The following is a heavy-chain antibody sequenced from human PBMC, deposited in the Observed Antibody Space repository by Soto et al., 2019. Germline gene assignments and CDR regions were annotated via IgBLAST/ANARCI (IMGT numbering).Heavy chain of an antibody. CDR1: GFTFSSYG. CDR3: AKGYSGYH. Sequence: QVQLVESGGGVVQPGRSLRLSCAASGFTFSSYGMHWVRQAPGKGLEWVAVISYDGSNKYYADSVKGRFTISRDNSKNTLYLQMNSLRAEDTAVYYCAKGYSGYHWGQGTLVTVSS. CDR2: ISYDGSNK. D-gene: IGHD5-12*01. V-gene: IGHV3-30*18. J-gene: IGHJ5*02.